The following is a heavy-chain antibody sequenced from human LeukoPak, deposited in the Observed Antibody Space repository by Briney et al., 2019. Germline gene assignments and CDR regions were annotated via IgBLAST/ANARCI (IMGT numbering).Heavy chain of an antibody. CDR1: GITFSSYA. CDR3: AKDTSAWWYHRAYMNV. V-gene: IGHV3-23*01. J-gene: IGHJ6*03. CDR2: ISGSGDKT. Sequence: GGSLRLSCVASGITFSSYAMSWVRQAPGGGLEWVSAISGSGDKTFHADSVKGRFTTSRDNSENTLSLQMSSLRVEDSAVYFCAKDTSAWWYHRAYMNVWGTGTTVAVSS. D-gene: IGHD2-15*01.